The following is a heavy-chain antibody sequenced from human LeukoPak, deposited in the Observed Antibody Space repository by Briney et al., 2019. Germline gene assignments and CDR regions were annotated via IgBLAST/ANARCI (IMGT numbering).Heavy chain of an antibody. CDR1: GGSFSGYY. CDR2: INHSGST. J-gene: IGHJ5*02. V-gene: IGHV4-34*01. D-gene: IGHD1-26*01. CDR3: ARVWAYNWFDP. Sequence: PSETLSLTCAVYGGSFSGYYWSWIRQPPGKGLEWIGEINHSGSTNYNPSFKSRVTISVDTSKNQFSLKLSSVTAADTAVYYCARVWAYNWFDPWGQGTLVTVSS.